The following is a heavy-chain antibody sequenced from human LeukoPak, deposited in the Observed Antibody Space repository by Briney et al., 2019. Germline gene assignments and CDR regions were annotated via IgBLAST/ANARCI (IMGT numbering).Heavy chain of an antibody. J-gene: IGHJ4*02. D-gene: IGHD6-19*01. CDR2: IKEDGSQK. CDR1: GFAFSSSW. Sequence: GGSLRLSCAVSGFAFSSSWMTWVRQAPGKGLEWVANIKEDGSQKHYVDSVKGRFTISRDNAKNSLFLHMDSLRADDTAVYYCARDINSGRAAYYFDYWGQGTLVTVSS. V-gene: IGHV3-7*01. CDR3: ARDINSGRAAYYFDY.